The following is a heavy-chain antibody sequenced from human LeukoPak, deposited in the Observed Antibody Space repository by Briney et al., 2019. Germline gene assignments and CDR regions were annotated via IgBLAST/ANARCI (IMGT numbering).Heavy chain of an antibody. CDR1: GGSISSYY. V-gene: IGHV4-59*08. CDR3: ARLPANYYDSSGTFFDS. CDR2: VYYSGST. Sequence: PSETLSLTCTVSGGSISSYYWSWIRHPPGKGLEWIAYVYYSGSTNYNASLKSRVTISVDTSKNQFSLKLNSVTAADTAVYFCARLPANYYDSSGTFFDSWGQGTLVTVSS. D-gene: IGHD3-22*01. J-gene: IGHJ4*02.